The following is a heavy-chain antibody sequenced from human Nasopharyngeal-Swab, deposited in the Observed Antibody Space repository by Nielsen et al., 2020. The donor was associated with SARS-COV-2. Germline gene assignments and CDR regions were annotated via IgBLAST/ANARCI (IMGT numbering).Heavy chain of an antibody. J-gene: IGHJ6*02. Sequence: GESLKISCQGSGSSFTSYWISWVRQMPGKGLEWMGRIDPSDSYTNYSPSFQGHVTISADKSISTAYLQWSSLKASDTAMYYCARHLTLYGSGSYYYYYGMDVWGQGTTVTVSS. CDR1: GSSFTSYW. D-gene: IGHD3-10*01. V-gene: IGHV5-10-1*01. CDR3: ARHLTLYGSGSYYYYYGMDV. CDR2: IDPSDSYT.